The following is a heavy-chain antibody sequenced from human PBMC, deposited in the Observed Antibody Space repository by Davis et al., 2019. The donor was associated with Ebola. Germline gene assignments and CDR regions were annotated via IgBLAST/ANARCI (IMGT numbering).Heavy chain of an antibody. V-gene: IGHV1-69*13. CDR2: IIPIFGTA. CDR3: ARVGDGSGVWYYYYGMDV. CDR1: GGTFSSYA. J-gene: IGHJ6*02. D-gene: IGHD3-10*01. Sequence: SVKVSCKASGGTFSSYAISWVRQAPGQGLEWMGGIIPIFGTANYAQKFQGRVTITADESTSTAYMELSSLRSEDTAVYYCARVGDGSGVWYYYYGMDVWGQGTTVTVSS.